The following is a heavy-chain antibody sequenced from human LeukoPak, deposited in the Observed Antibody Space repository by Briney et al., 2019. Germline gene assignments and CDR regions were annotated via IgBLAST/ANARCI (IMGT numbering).Heavy chain of an antibody. CDR1: GFTFSSYG. Sequence: GGSLRFSCAASGFTFSSYGMHWVRQAPGKGLEWVAFIRYDASNKYYADSVKGRFTISRDNSKNTLYLQMNSLRAEDTAVCYCAKDRDYYDSSGPIDYWGQGTLVTVSS. J-gene: IGHJ4*02. CDR2: IRYDASNK. V-gene: IGHV3-30*02. D-gene: IGHD3-22*01. CDR3: AKDRDYYDSSGPIDY.